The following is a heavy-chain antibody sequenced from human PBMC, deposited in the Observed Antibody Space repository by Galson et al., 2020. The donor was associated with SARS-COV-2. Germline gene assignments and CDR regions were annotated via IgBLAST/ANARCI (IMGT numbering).Heavy chain of an antibody. CDR2: ISYDGSNK. V-gene: IGHV3-30*18. CDR1: GFTFSSYG. J-gene: IGHJ6*02. D-gene: IGHD5-12*01. Sequence: GESLKISCAASGFTFSSYGMHWVRQAPGKGLEWVAVISYDGSNKYYADSVKGRFTISRDNSKNTLYLQMNSLRAEDTAVYYCAKDFQWLRSFYYFYYGMDVWGQGTTVTVSS. CDR3: AKDFQWLRSFYYFYYGMDV.